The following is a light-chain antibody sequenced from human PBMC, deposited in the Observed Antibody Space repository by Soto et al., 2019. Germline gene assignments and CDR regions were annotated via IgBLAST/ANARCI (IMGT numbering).Light chain of an antibody. V-gene: IGKV3-11*01. CDR1: QSINNY. CDR3: QQRFNWQVT. J-gene: IGKJ5*01. CDR2: DAS. Sequence: EIALTQSPVTLSLSPGERATLSCRASQSINNYLAWYQQKPGQAPRLLIYDASNRATGIPARFSGSGSGTDFTLTISSLEPEDFAVYYCQQRFNWQVTFGQGTRLEIK.